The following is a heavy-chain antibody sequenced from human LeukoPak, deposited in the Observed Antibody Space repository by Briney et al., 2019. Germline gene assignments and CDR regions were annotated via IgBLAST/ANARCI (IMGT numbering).Heavy chain of an antibody. Sequence: SETLSLTCTVSGGSISSYYWSWIRQPPGKGLEWIGYIYYSGSTNYNPSLKSRVTISVDTSKNQFSLKLSSVTAADTAVYYCARSPQLLTLVSWFDPWGQGTLVTVSS. J-gene: IGHJ5*02. V-gene: IGHV4-59*01. CDR2: IYYSGST. CDR3: ARSPQLLTLVSWFDP. CDR1: GGSISSYY. D-gene: IGHD2-2*01.